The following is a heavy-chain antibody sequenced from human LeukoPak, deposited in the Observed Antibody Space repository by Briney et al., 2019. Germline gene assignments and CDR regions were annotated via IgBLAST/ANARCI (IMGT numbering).Heavy chain of an antibody. Sequence: SETLSLTCAVYGGSFSGYYWSWIRQPPGKGLEWIGEINHSESTNYNPSLKSRVTISVDTSKNQFSLKLSSVTAADTAVYYCARLSGGSYYYYYYYMDVWGKGTTVTVSS. CDR1: GGSFSGYY. CDR3: ARLSGGSYYYYYYYMDV. V-gene: IGHV4-34*01. D-gene: IGHD1-26*01. CDR2: INHSEST. J-gene: IGHJ6*03.